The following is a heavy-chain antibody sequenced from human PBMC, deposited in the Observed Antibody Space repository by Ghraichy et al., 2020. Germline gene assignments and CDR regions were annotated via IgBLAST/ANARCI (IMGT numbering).Heavy chain of an antibody. CDR3: ARFYNWNDFSLYYGMDV. D-gene: IGHD1-20*01. CDR1: GGSISSSSYY. J-gene: IGHJ6*02. Sequence: SETLSLTCTVSGGSISSSSYYWGWIRQPPGKGLEWIGSIYYSGSTYYNPSLKSRVTISVDTSKNQFSLKLSSVTAADTAVYYCARFYNWNDFSLYYGMDVWGQGTTVTVS. CDR2: IYYSGST. V-gene: IGHV4-39*01.